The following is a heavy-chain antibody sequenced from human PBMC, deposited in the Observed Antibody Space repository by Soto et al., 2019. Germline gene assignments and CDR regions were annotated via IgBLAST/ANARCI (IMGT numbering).Heavy chain of an antibody. J-gene: IGHJ4*02. CDR2: IHYTGST. V-gene: IGHV4-31*03. CDR1: GGSVSSDGYY. Sequence: QVQLQESGPGLVKPSQTLSLTCTVSGGSVSSDGYYWSWIREHPGKGLEWIGYIHYTGSTYYNPSLKSRVTISVDTSKNQFSLKLSSVTAADTAVYYCARGDTVTAGYFDFWGQGTLVTVSS. CDR3: ARGDTVTAGYFDF. D-gene: IGHD4-4*01.